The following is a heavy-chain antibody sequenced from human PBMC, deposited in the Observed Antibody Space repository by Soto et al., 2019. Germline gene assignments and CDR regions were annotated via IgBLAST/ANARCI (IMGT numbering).Heavy chain of an antibody. CDR3: TTDLKVYSYDRFVGY. D-gene: IGHD3-22*01. J-gene: IGHJ4*02. Sequence: KPGGSLRLSCAASGFTLSNAWMSWVRQAPGKGLEWVGRIKSKTDGETTDYAAPVKGRFTISRDDSKKTLYLQMNSLKTEDTAVYYCTTDLKVYSYDRFVGYWGQGTLVTVSS. V-gene: IGHV3-15*01. CDR2: IKSKTDGETT. CDR1: GFTLSNAW.